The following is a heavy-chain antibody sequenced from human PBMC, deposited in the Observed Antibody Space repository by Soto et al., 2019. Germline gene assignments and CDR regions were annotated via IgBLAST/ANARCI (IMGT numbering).Heavy chain of an antibody. CDR3: ARRGAVAGLHY. CDR1: GFTFSSYW. V-gene: IGHV3-74*01. Sequence: EVQLVESGGGLVQPGGSLRVSCAASGFTFSSYWMHWVRQAPGKGLVWVSRINSDGSSTSYADSVKGRFTNSRDNAKNTLYLQMNSLRAEDTARYYCARRGAVAGLHYWGQGTLVTVSS. D-gene: IGHD6-19*01. J-gene: IGHJ4*02. CDR2: INSDGSST.